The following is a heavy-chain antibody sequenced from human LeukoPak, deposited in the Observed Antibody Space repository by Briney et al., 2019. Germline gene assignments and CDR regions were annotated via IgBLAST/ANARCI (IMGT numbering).Heavy chain of an antibody. Sequence: SETLSLTCTVSGGSISSYYWSWIRQPPGKGLEWIGYIYYSGSTNYNPSLKSRVTISVDTSKNQFSLKLSSVTAADTAVYYCAREGVNSSGYYFDYWGQGTLVTVSS. CDR2: IYYSGST. J-gene: IGHJ4*02. CDR1: GGSISSYY. CDR3: AREGVNSSGYYFDY. D-gene: IGHD3-22*01. V-gene: IGHV4-59*01.